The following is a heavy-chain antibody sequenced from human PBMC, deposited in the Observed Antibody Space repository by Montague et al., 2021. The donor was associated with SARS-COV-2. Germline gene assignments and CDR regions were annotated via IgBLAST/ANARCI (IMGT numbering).Heavy chain of an antibody. CDR3: ARSYGTTVVTRAFDY. V-gene: IGHV2-70*01. J-gene: IGHJ4*02. D-gene: IGHD4-23*01. Sequence: PALVKPTQTLTLTCTFSGFSLSTSGMCVGWIRQPPGKALEWLTLIDWXDDKYYSTSLKTRLTISKDTSKNQVVLTMTNMDPVDTATYYCARSYGTTVVTRAFDYWGQGTLVTVSS. CDR2: IDWXDDK. CDR1: GFSLSTSGMC.